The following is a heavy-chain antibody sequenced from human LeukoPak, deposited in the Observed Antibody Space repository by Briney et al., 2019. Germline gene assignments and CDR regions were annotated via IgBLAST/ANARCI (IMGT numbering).Heavy chain of an antibody. J-gene: IGHJ4*02. CDR2: INPSGGST. CDR1: GYTFTSYY. CDR3: ARDVGPAAPSH. Sequence: ASVKVSCKASGYTFTSYYMHWVRQAPGQGLEWMGIINPSGGSTTYAQKFQGRVTMTRDTSISTAYMELSRLRSDDTAVYYCARDVGPAAPSHWGQGTLVTVSS. V-gene: IGHV1-46*01. D-gene: IGHD2-2*01.